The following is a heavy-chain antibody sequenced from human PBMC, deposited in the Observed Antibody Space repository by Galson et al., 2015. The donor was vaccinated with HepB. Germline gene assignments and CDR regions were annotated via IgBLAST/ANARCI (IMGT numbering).Heavy chain of an antibody. CDR3: AREDRYTYIVTYDL. Sequence: SLRLSCAASGFTFSNYGMHWVRQAPGKGLEWVALIWKDGSNKYYADSVKGRFSISKDNSKNVVYLQMNSLGDDDTATCFCAREDRYTYIVTYDLWGQGARVTVSS. V-gene: IGHV3-33*01. D-gene: IGHD2/OR15-2a*01. CDR1: GFTFSNYG. CDR2: IWKDGSNK. J-gene: IGHJ4*02.